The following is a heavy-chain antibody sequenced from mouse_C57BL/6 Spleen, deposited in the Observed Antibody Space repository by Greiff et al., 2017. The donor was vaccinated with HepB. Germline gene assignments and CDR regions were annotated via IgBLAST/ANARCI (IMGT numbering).Heavy chain of an antibody. V-gene: IGHV5-4*01. CDR2: ISDGGSYT. J-gene: IGHJ4*01. CDR1: GFTFSSYA. D-gene: IGHD4-1*01. CDR3: ARDGVGREAMDY. Sequence: DVMLVESGGGLVKPGGSLKLSCAASGFTFSSYAMSWVRQTPEKRLEWVATISDGGSYTYYPDNVKGRFTISRDNAKNNLYLQMSHLKSEDTAMYYCARDGVGREAMDYWGQGTSVTVSS.